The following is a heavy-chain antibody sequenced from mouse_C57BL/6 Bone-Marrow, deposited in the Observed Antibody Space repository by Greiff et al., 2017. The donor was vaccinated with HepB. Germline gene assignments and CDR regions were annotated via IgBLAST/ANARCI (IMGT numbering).Heavy chain of an antibody. CDR1: GFTFTDYY. J-gene: IGHJ1*03. CDR2: IRNKANGYTT. V-gene: IGHV7-3*01. Sequence: EVKLMESGGGLVQPGGSLSLSCAASGFTFTDYYMSWVRHPPGKALEWLGFIRNKANGYTTEYSASVKGRFTISRDNSQSILYLQMNALRAEDSATYYCARSPSFITTVYWYFDVWGTGTTVTVSS. CDR3: ARSPSFITTVYWYFDV. D-gene: IGHD1-1*01.